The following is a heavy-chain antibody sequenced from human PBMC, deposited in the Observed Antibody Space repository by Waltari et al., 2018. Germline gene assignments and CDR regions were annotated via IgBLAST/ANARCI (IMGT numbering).Heavy chain of an antibody. J-gene: IGHJ4*02. CDR1: GFTFSRYS. CDR3: ARDQDWAFDY. D-gene: IGHD2-21*01. CDR2: SGPGGSNI. V-gene: IGHV3-48*02. Sequence: EVQLVESGGGLVQPGGSLKLSCAASGFTFSRYSMNWVRQAPGKGLEWVSHSGPGGSNIGYADSVKGRITIPRDNAQNSLYLIINSLTDEDMAVYYCARDQDWAFDYWGRGTLVTVSS.